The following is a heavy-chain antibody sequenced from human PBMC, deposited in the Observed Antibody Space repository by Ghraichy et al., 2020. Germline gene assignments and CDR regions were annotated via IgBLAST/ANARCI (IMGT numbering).Heavy chain of an antibody. CDR2: ISYDESNK. CDR3: ARESVGDRAYYAMDV. Sequence: GSLRLSCAASGFTFISYPMHWVRQAPGKGPECVAFISYDESNKYYADSVKGQFTISRDNSKNMFFLQMNNLKAEDTAIYYCARESVGDRAYYAMDVWGQGTTVTVSS. J-gene: IGHJ6*02. D-gene: IGHD3-16*01. CDR1: GFTFISYP. V-gene: IGHV3-30*04.